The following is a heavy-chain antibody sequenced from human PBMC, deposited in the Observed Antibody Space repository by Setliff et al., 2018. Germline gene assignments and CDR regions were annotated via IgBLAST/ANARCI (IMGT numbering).Heavy chain of an antibody. V-gene: IGHV1-18*01. J-gene: IGHJ4*02. Sequence: ASVKVSCKASGYTFSDYGISWVRLAPGQGLEWMGWISPYSGKTFYAPHFQDRVVMTTDTSTNTAYMDLRSLRSDDTAVYYCSRLVRYCSKTTCQTASGAEVWGQGTLVTVSS. CDR1: GYTFSDYG. D-gene: IGHD2-8*01. CDR3: SRLVRYCSKTTCQTASGAEV. CDR2: ISPYSGKT.